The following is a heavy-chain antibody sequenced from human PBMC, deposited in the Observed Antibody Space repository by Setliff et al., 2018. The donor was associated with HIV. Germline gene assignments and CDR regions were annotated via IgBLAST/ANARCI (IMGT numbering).Heavy chain of an antibody. D-gene: IGHD6-19*01. V-gene: IGHV4-61*02. CDR3: ARGRTQWPNYNYFDP. J-gene: IGHJ5*02. CDR1: GDSINSGTYY. Sequence: PSETLSLTCTVSGDSINSGTYYWSWIRQPAGKGLEWIGRLHLSGDTNYNPSLKSRVTISVDTSKSQFSLKLSSLTAADTAVYYCARGRTQWPNYNYFDPWGLGTLVTVSS. CDR2: LHLSGDT.